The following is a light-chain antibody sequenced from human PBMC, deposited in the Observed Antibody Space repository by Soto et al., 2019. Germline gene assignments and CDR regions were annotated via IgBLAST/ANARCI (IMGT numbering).Light chain of an antibody. V-gene: IGKV1-5*01. J-gene: IGKJ1*01. CDR3: QQYNSYRT. CDR1: QSISSW. CDR2: DAS. Sequence: DIQMTQSPSTLSASVGDRVTITCRASQSISSWLAWYQQKPGKAPKLLIYDASSLESGVPSRFSGSGSGTEFTLTISSLQPDDFATYFRQQYNSYRTFGQGTKVESK.